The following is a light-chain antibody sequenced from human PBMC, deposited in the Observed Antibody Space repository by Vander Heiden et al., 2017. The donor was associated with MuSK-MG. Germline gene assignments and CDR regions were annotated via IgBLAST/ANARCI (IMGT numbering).Light chain of an antibody. Sequence: TIPVTGTSSDVGSYNPVSWHQLHPVKAPTIIFYEVTKRPSGVPNRFSGSQSGNTASLTISDVQAEDAADYSCCSYAGSSSWVFGGGTKLTVL. J-gene: IGLJ3*02. CDR3: CSYAGSSSWV. CDR2: EVT. V-gene: IGLV2-23*02. CDR1: SSDVGSYNP.